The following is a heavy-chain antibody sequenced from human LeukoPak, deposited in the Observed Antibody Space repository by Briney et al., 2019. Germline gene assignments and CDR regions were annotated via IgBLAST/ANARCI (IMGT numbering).Heavy chain of an antibody. V-gene: IGHV1-69*13. Sequence: ASVKVSCKAPGYTFTSYDINWVRQATGQGLEWMGGIIPIFGTANYAQKFQGRVTITADESTSTAYMELSSLRSEDTAVYYCARDIGNYYDSRPAFDIWGQGTMVTVSS. CDR2: IIPIFGTA. D-gene: IGHD3-22*01. J-gene: IGHJ3*02. CDR3: ARDIGNYYDSRPAFDI. CDR1: GYTFTSYD.